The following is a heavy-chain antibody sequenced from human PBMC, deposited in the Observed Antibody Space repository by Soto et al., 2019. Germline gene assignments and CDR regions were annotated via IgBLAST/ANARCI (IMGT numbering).Heavy chain of an antibody. CDR1: GFTFSSYW. J-gene: IGHJ4*02. CDR2: INSDGSST. V-gene: IGHV3-74*01. D-gene: IGHD2-15*01. Sequence: EGSLRLSCAASGFTFSSYWMHWVRQAPGKGLVWVSRINSDGSSTSYADSVKGRFTISRDNAKNTLYLQMNSLRAEDTAVYYCAKDQASGQGCFDSWGQVPRVTFSS. CDR3: AKDQASGQGCFDS.